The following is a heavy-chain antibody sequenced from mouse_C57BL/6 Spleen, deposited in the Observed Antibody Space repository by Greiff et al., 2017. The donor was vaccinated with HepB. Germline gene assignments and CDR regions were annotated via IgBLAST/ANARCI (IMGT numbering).Heavy chain of an antibody. CDR2: IDPGNSDT. Sequence: EVQLQQSGTVLARPGASVKMSCKTSGYTFTSYWMHWVKQRPGQGLEWIGAIDPGNSDTSYNQKFKGKAKLTAVTSASSAYMELSSLTNEDSAVDYGTRGVRPYFDYWGQGTTLTVSS. J-gene: IGHJ2*01. D-gene: IGHD1-2*01. CDR3: TRGVRPYFDY. CDR1: GYTFTSYW. V-gene: IGHV1-5*01.